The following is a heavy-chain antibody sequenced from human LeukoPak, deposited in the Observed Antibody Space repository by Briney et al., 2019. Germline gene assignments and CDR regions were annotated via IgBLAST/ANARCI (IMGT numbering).Heavy chain of an antibody. CDR3: ARGDPVVTAPFDY. J-gene: IGHJ4*02. Sequence: GGSLRLSCAASGFTVSSNYMSWVRQAPGKGLEWVSVIYSGGSTYYADSVKGRFTISRDNSKNTLYLQMNSLRAEDTAVYYCARGDPVVTAPFDYWGQGTLVTVFS. CDR2: IYSGGST. CDR1: GFTVSSNY. V-gene: IGHV3-66*01. D-gene: IGHD2-21*02.